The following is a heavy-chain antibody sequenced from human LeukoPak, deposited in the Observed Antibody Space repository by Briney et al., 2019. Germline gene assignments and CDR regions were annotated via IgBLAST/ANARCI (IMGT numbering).Heavy chain of an antibody. CDR1: GFTFSSYD. V-gene: IGHV3-13*01. Sequence: PGGSLRLSCAASGFTFSSYDMHWVRQATGKGLEWVSAIGTAGDTYYPGSVKGRFTISRENAKNSLYLQMNSLRAGDTAVYYCARASDYYDSSGGTYYYMDVWGKGTTVTVSS. J-gene: IGHJ6*03. CDR3: ARASDYYDSSGGTYYYMDV. CDR2: IGTAGDT. D-gene: IGHD3-22*01.